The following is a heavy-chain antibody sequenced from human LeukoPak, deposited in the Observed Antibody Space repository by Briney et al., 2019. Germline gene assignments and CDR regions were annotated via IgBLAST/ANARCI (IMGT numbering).Heavy chain of an antibody. CDR2: INPSGGST. Sequence: ASAKVSCKASGYTFTSYYMHWVRQAPGQGLEWMGIINPSGGSTSYAQKFQGRVTMTRDTSTSTVYMELSSLRSEDTAVYYCARESGTTQGPYYFDYWGQGTLVTVSS. D-gene: IGHD1-7*01. CDR3: ARESGTTQGPYYFDY. V-gene: IGHV1-46*01. CDR1: GYTFTSYY. J-gene: IGHJ4*02.